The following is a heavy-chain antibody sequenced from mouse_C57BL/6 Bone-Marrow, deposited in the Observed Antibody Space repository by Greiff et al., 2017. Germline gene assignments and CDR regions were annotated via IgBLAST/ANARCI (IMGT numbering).Heavy chain of an antibody. V-gene: IGHV14-4*01. CDR1: GFNIKDDY. J-gene: IGHJ3*01. CDR2: IDPENGDT. CDR3: TRGGYYVPFAN. Sequence: EVQLVESGAELVRPGASVKLSCTASGFNIKDDYMHWVKQRPEQGLAWIGWIDPENGDTEYASKFQGKATITADTSSNTAYLQLSSLTSEDTAVYYCTRGGYYVPFANWGQGALVTVSA. D-gene: IGHD2-3*01.